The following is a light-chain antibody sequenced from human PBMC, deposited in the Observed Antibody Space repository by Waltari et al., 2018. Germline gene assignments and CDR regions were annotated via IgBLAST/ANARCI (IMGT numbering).Light chain of an antibody. CDR1: TSDIAKYHP. V-gene: IGLV2-23*02. Sequence: QSALTQPASVSGSPGQSITIPCTGGTSDIAKYHPVPRYIQNPGKAPTLIIYEVTKRPSGISDRFSGSKSGNTASLTISGLQVEDEADYYCCSYAGRSSMIFGGGTKVTVV. CDR3: CSYAGRSSMI. CDR2: EVT. J-gene: IGLJ2*01.